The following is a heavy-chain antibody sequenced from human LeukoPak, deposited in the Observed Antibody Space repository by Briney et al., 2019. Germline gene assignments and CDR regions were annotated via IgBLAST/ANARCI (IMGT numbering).Heavy chain of an antibody. CDR2: TRFDGSIK. CDR1: GFTFSNYG. CDR3: AKASTQGDTALAY. Sequence: PGGSLRLSCAASGFTFSNYGMHWVRQAPGKGLEWVAFTRFDGSIKYYADSVKGRFTISRDNSKNTLYLQMSSLRAEDTAVFYCAKASTQGDTALAYWGQGTPVTVSS. V-gene: IGHV3-30*02. J-gene: IGHJ4*02. D-gene: IGHD5-18*01.